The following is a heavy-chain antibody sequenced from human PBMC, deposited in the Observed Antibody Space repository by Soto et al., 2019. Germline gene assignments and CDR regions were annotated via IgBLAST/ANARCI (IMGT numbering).Heavy chain of an antibody. CDR1: RGSMSSYY. V-gene: IGHV4-4*07. CDR2: VYSSGGT. J-gene: IGHJ5*02. Sequence: TETLSLSSTVSRGSMSSYYWTWIRQPAGKGLEWIWRVYSSGGTHYKPPLKSRVTISLDTSKNQFSLRLFSVTEADTAVYYCARGQRSPDWLNXWGQVTLVTVSX. CDR3: ARGQRSPDWLNX.